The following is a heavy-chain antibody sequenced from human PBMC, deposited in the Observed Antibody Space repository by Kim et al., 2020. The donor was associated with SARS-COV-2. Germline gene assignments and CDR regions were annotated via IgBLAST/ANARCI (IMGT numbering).Heavy chain of an antibody. CDR2: IYYSGNT. D-gene: IGHD3-3*01. V-gene: IGHV4-61*01. J-gene: IGHJ4*02. Sequence: SETLSLTCTVSGGSVSSGSYFWSWIRQPPGKGLEWIGYIYYSGNTNHNPSLKSRVTMSVDTSKNQFSVKLRSVTAADTAVYYCARAPNDFWSGYPYYFDYRGQGTLVTVSS. CDR3: ARAPNDFWSGYPYYFDY. CDR1: GGSVSSGSYF.